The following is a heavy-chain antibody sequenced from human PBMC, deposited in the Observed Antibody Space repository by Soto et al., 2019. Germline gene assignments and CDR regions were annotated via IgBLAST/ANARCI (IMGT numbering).Heavy chain of an antibody. CDR3: ARGVLA. V-gene: IGHV4-30-2*01. CDR2: ISPSGSP. Sequence: LSLTCSVSGGSVNSGGYSWSWIRQPPGKGLEWIGFISPSGSPAYNPSLKSRVTISVDRSNNQISLELSSVTAADTAVYYCARGVLAWGPGTLVTVSS. CDR1: GGSVNSGGYS. J-gene: IGHJ5*02. D-gene: IGHD2-8*01.